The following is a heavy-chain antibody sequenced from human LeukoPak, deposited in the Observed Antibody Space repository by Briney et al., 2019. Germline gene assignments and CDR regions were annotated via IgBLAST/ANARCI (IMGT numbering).Heavy chain of an antibody. CDR2: IDPNNGGT. CDR1: GYRFTGYH. V-gene: IGHV1-2*02. CDR3: AGSDYYYYYMDV. Sequence: ASVKVSCKASGYRFTGYHVHWVRQAPGQGLEWMGWIDPNNGGTIYGQKFQGRVTVTRDTSINTAYMELSGLRPDDTAVYYCAGSDYYYYYMDVWGKGTTVTVSS. J-gene: IGHJ6*03.